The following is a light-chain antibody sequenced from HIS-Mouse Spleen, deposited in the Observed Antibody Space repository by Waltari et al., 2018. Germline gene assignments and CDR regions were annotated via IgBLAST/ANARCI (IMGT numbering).Light chain of an antibody. Sequence: QSVLTQPPSASGTTGQRVTISCSGSSSNIGSHYVYWYQQLPGTAPNLLIYRNNQRPSGVPDRFSGSKSGTSASLAISGLRSEDEADYYCAAWDDSLSGPVFGGGTKLTVL. V-gene: IGLV1-47*01. CDR3: AAWDDSLSGPV. CDR1: SSNIGSHY. J-gene: IGLJ3*02. CDR2: RNN.